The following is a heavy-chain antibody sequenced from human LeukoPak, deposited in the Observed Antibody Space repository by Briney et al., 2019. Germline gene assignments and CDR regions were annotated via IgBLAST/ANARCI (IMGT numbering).Heavy chain of an antibody. CDR1: GFTFSNHG. CDR3: ARVLRYCSGGNCYSGGLGYMDV. J-gene: IGHJ6*03. Sequence: GGSLRLSCAASGFTFSNHGMNWVRQAPGKGLEWVGRIKSKTDGGTTDYAAPVKGRFTISRDDSKNTLYLQMNSLKTEDTAVYYCARVLRYCSGGNCYSGGLGYMDVWGKGTTVTISS. V-gene: IGHV3-15*01. CDR2: IKSKTDGGTT. D-gene: IGHD2-15*01.